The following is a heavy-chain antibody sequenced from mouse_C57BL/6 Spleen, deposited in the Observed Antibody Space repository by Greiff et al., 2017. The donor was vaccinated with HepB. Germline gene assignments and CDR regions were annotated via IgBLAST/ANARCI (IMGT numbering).Heavy chain of an antibody. CDR3: ARVYYSNYPYYFDY. CDR1: GYSITSGYY. Sequence: EVKLQESGPGLVKPSQSLSLTCSVTGYSITSGYYWNWIRQFPGNKLEWMGYISYDGSNNYNPSLKNRISITRDTSTNQFFLKLNSVTTEDTATYYCARVYYSNYPYYFDYWGQGTTLTVSS. V-gene: IGHV3-6*01. CDR2: ISYDGSN. J-gene: IGHJ2*01. D-gene: IGHD2-5*01.